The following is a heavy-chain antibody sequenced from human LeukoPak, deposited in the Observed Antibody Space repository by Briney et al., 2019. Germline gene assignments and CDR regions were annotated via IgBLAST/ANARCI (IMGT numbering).Heavy chain of an antibody. V-gene: IGHV1-2*02. Sequence: ASVKVSCEASGYTFNGYYMHWVRQAPGQGLEWMGWINPNSGGTNYAQKFQGRVTMTRDTSISTAYMELSRLRSDDTAVYYCATGMEPYYYMDVWGKGTTVTVSS. CDR1: GYTFNGYY. CDR2: INPNSGGT. D-gene: IGHD1-26*01. CDR3: ATGMEPYYYMDV. J-gene: IGHJ6*03.